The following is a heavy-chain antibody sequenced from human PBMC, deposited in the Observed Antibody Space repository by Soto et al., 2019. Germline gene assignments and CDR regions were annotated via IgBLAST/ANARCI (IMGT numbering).Heavy chain of an antibody. D-gene: IGHD2-15*01. CDR1: GFTFSRYW. CDR2: IKYDGSEQ. J-gene: IGHJ4*02. Sequence: GGSLRLSCAASGFTFSRYWMDWVRQAPRKGLEWVATIKYDGSEQYYVDSVKGRFTVSRDNSKNTLYLQMNSPRAEDTAVYYCAKLPTHRYCSGGSCYFDYWGQGTLVTVSS. V-gene: IGHV3-7*01. CDR3: AKLPTHRYCSGGSCYFDY.